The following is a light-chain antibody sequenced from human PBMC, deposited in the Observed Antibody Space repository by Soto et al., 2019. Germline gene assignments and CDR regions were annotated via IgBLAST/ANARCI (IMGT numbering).Light chain of an antibody. V-gene: IGLV2-14*01. J-gene: IGLJ2*01. Sequence: QSALTQPASVSGSPGQSITISCPGTSGDVDAYNSVFWFQQHPGKAPKVMTYEVSNRPSGVSNPFSGSKSGNTASLTISGLQAEDGADYYSRSYKRSNTLVVFGGGTKLTVL. CDR3: RSYKRSNTLVV. CDR1: SGDVDAYNS. CDR2: EVS.